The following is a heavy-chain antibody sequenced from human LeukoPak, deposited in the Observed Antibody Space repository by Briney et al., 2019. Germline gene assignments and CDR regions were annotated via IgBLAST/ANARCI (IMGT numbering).Heavy chain of an antibody. CDR2: IYDSGST. CDR1: GGSISSYY. Sequence: SETLSLTCTVSGGSISSYYWTWIRQPPGKGLEWIGYIYDSGSTNYNPSLKSRVTISVDTSKNQFSLKLSSVTAADTAVYYCARGYYYDASGYYRSFGYWGQGTLVTVSS. CDR3: ARGYYYDASGYYRSFGY. J-gene: IGHJ4*02. V-gene: IGHV4-59*01. D-gene: IGHD3-22*01.